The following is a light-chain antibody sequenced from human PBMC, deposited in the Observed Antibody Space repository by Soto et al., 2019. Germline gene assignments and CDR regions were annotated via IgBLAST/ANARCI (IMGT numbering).Light chain of an antibody. CDR3: QQYNNWPIT. V-gene: IGKV3-15*01. CDR1: QSVSSSY. Sequence: EIVMTQSPATLSVSPGERATLSCSASQSVSSSYLAWYQQKPGQAPRLLIYGASTRATGIPARFSGSGSGTEFTLTISSLQSEDFAVYYCQQYNNWPITFGQGTRLEIK. J-gene: IGKJ5*01. CDR2: GAS.